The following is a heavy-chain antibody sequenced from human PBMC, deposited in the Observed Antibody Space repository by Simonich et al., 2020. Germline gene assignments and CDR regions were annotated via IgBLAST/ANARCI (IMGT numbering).Heavy chain of an antibody. V-gene: IGHV1-2*02. CDR3: ARDTFLGYCSSTSCYDAFDI. J-gene: IGHJ3*02. D-gene: IGHD2-2*01. CDR1: GYTFTGYY. Sequence: QVQLVQSGAEVKKPGASVKVSCKASGYTFTGYYMHWVRQAPGQGLGWRGRINPNSGGTNYAQKLQGRVTMTMDTSISTAYMELSRLRSDDTAVYYCARDTFLGYCSSTSCYDAFDIWGQGTMVTVSS. CDR2: INPNSGGT.